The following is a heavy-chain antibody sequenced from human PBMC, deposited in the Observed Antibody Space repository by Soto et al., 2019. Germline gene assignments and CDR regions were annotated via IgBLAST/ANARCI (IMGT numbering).Heavy chain of an antibody. V-gene: IGHV1-69*13. J-gene: IGHJ4*02. D-gene: IGHD3-22*01. CDR1: GGTFSSYA. CDR2: IIPIFGTA. CDR3: ARNYYDSSGPMRYFDY. Sequence: SVNVSCMASGGTFSSYAISWVRQAPGQGRDWVGGIIPIFGTANYAQKLQGRVKITADESTSTAYMELSSLRSEDTAVYYCARNYYDSSGPMRYFDYWGQGTLVTVSS.